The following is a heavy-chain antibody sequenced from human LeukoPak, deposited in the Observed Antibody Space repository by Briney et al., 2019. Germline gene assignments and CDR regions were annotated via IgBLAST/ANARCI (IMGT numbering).Heavy chain of an antibody. Sequence: SETLSLTCTVSGGSITNYYWSWIRQPPGKGLEWIGYIYNSGSTNYNPSLKSRVTISVDTSKNQFSLKLSSVTAADTAVYYCARGTYYYDSSGYSYYDYYYMDVWGKGTTVTISS. V-gene: IGHV4-59*01. J-gene: IGHJ6*03. CDR3: ARGTYYYDSSGYSYYDYYYMDV. CDR1: GGSITNYY. D-gene: IGHD3-22*01. CDR2: IYNSGST.